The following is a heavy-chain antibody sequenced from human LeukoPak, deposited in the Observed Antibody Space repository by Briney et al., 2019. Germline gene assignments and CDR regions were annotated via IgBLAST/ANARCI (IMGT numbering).Heavy chain of an antibody. V-gene: IGHV3-23*01. D-gene: IGHD1-26*01. Sequence: PGGSLRLSCAGSGFTFSSHWMTWVRQTPGKGLEWVSAISGSGGSTYYADSVKGRFTISRDNSKNTLYLQMNSLRAEDTAVYYCAPRGGPEGATVFGYWGQGTLVTVSS. CDR3: APRGGPEGATVFGY. CDR1: GFTFSSHW. J-gene: IGHJ4*02. CDR2: ISGSGGST.